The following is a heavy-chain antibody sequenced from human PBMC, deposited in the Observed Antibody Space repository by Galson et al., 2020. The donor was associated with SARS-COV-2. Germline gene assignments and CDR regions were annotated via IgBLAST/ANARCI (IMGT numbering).Heavy chain of an antibody. CDR2: IYHSGST. J-gene: IGHJ4*02. CDR3: ATYSVVVVAPTPLRADY. Sequence: SETLSLTCTVSGYSISSGYFWGWIRQPPGKGLVWMGSIYHSGSTYYNPSLKSRVTISVDTSKNQFSLKLSSVTAADTAVYYCATYSVVVVAPTPLRADYWGQGTLVTVSS. CDR1: GYSISSGYF. V-gene: IGHV4-38-2*02. D-gene: IGHD2-15*01.